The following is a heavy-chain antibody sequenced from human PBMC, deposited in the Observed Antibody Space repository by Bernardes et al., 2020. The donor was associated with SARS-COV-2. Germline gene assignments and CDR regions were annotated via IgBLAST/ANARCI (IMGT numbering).Heavy chain of an antibody. J-gene: IGHJ6*02. CDR2: ISAYNGNT. D-gene: IGHD2-2*01. CDR1: GYTFTSYG. Sequence: ASVKASCKASGYTFTSYGISWVRQAPGQGLEWMGWISAYNGNTNYAQKLQGRVTMTTDTSTSTAYMELRSLRSDDTAVYYCARHLNHIVVVPAAEDYYYYGMDVWGQGTTVTVSS. V-gene: IGHV1-18*01. CDR3: ARHLNHIVVVPAAEDYYYYGMDV.